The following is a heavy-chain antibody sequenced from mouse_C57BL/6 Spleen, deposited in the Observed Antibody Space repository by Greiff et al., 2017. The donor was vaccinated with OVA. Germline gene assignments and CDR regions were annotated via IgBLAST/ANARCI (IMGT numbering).Heavy chain of an antibody. V-gene: IGHV14-1*01. J-gene: IGHJ3*01. CDR1: GFNIKDYY. CDR2: IAPEDGDT. Sequence: VQLKESGAELVRPGASVKLSCTASGFNIKDYYMHWVKQRPEQGLEWIGRIAPEDGDTEYAPKFQGKATMTADTSSNTAYLQRSSLTSEDTAVYYCTRAPGGVCADWGQGTLVTVSA. CDR3: TRAPGGVCAD.